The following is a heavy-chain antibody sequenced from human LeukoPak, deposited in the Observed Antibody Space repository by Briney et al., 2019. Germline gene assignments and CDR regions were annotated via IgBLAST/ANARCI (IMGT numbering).Heavy chain of an antibody. J-gene: IGHJ4*02. D-gene: IGHD5-24*01. V-gene: IGHV3-23*01. CDR1: GFTFSNYP. Sequence: PGGSLRLSCAASGFTFSNYPISWVRQPPGKGLEWVSTISAGGGSTYYADSVKGRFTISRDNSKNTLYLQMNSLRAEDTAVYYCARTKEMASISYFDSWGQGTLVTVSS. CDR2: ISAGGGST. CDR3: ARTKEMASISYFDS.